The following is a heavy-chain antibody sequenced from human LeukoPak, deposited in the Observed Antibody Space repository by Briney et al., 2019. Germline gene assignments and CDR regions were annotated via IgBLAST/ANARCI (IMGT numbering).Heavy chain of an antibody. CDR1: GFTFSSYA. Sequence: GGSLRLSCAASGFTFSSYAMSWVRQAPGKGLEWVSAISGSGGSTYYADSVKGRFTISRDNSKNTLYLQMNSLRAEGTAVYYCAKRGGSGGYFDYWGQGTLVTVSS. CDR2: ISGSGGST. D-gene: IGHD1-26*01. J-gene: IGHJ4*02. V-gene: IGHV3-23*01. CDR3: AKRGGSGGYFDY.